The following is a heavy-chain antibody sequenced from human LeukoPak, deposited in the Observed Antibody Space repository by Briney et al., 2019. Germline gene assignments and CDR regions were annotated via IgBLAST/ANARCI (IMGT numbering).Heavy chain of an antibody. CDR2: INTFSANT. D-gene: IGHD7-27*01. V-gene: IGHV1-18*01. Sequence: ASVKVSCKASGYTFNTYLISWVRQAPGQGLEWMGWINTFSANTKYAQTVQGRVTMTTDTSTSTAHMELRSLRSADTAVYYCARASTWGYFDFWGRGTLVTVSS. J-gene: IGHJ4*02. CDR3: ARASTWGYFDF. CDR1: GYTFNTYL.